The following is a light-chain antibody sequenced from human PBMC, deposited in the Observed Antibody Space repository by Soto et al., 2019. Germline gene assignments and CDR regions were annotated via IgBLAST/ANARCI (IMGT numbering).Light chain of an antibody. V-gene: IGKV3-20*01. CDR1: QGIGDT. CDR2: DTS. CDR3: QQYSTSPT. J-gene: IGKJ5*01. Sequence: EVVMRQSPATLSVSPCEGATLSCRASQGIGDTLAWYQHKPGQTPRLLIYDTSSRATGIPDRFSGSGSGTDFTLTISRLEPEDFAVYYCQQYSTSPTFGEGTQLEIK.